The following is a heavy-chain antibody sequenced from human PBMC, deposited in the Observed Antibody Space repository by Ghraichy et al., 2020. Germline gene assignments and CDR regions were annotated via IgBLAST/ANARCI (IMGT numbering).Heavy chain of an antibody. J-gene: IGHJ4*02. V-gene: IGHV4-39*01. CDR2: IYYSGST. CDR1: GGSISSSSYY. D-gene: IGHD2-2*01. Sequence: SQTLSLTCTVSGGSISSSSYYWGWIRQPPGKGLEWIGSIYYSGSTYYNPSLKSRVTISVDTSKNQFSLKLSSVTAADTAVYYCARQKYQLPTPRFDYWGQGTLVTVSS. CDR3: ARQKYQLPTPRFDY.